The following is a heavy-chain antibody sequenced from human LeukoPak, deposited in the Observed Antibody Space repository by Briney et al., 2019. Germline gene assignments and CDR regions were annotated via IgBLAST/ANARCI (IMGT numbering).Heavy chain of an antibody. Sequence: PSETLSLTCTVSGGSISSSSYYWGWIRQPPGKGLEWIGSIYYSGSTYYNPSLKSRVTISVDRSKNQFSLKLSSVTAADTAVYYCARRPAIFGVVIQYYFDYWGQGTLVTVSS. CDR3: ARRPAIFGVVIQYYFDY. CDR1: GGSISSSSYY. CDR2: IYYSGST. J-gene: IGHJ4*02. V-gene: IGHV4-39*01. D-gene: IGHD3-3*01.